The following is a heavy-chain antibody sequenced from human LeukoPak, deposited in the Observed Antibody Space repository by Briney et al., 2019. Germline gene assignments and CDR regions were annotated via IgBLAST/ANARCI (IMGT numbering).Heavy chain of an antibody. D-gene: IGHD2-2*01. CDR3: ARSVEDIVVVPANYYYYYYMDV. Sequence: PSETLSLTCTVSGGSISSYYWSWIRQPPGKGLEWIGYIYYSGSTNYNPSLKSRVTISVDTSKNQFSLKLSSVTAADTAVYYCARSVEDIVVVPANYYYYYYMDVWGKGTTVTVSS. V-gene: IGHV4-59*01. CDR2: IYYSGST. J-gene: IGHJ6*03. CDR1: GGSISSYY.